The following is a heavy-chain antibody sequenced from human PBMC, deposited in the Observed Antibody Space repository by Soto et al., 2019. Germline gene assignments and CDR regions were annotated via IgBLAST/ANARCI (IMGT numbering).Heavy chain of an antibody. J-gene: IGHJ5*02. CDR1: GGSISSSGYY. Sequence: SETLSLTCTVSGGSISSSGYYWAWIRQPPEKGPEWVASIYYNGNTYYNPSLKSRVTISVDRSQNQFSLKLRSVTAADTAVYYCARSVFPWGQGTLVTVSS. CDR2: IYYNGNT. V-gene: IGHV4-39*07. CDR3: ARSVFP.